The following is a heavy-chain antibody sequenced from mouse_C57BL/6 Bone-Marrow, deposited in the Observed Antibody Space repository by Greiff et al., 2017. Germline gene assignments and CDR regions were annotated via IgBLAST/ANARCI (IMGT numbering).Heavy chain of an antibody. J-gene: IGHJ2*01. V-gene: IGHV1-26*01. CDR2: INPNNGGT. CDR1: GYTFTDYY. CDR3: AQTAPGTGY. Sequence: VQLQQSGPELVKPGASVKISCKASGYTFTDYYMNWVKQSHGKSLEWIGDINPNNGGTSYNQKFKGKATLTVDKSSSTAYMELRSLTSEDSAVYYCAQTAPGTGYWGQGTTLTVSS. D-gene: IGHD3-2*01.